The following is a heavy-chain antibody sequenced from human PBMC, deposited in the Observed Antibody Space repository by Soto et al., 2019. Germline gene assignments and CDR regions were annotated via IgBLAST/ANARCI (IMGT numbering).Heavy chain of an antibody. D-gene: IGHD2-2*01. CDR2: ISYDGSNK. CDR1: GFTFSSYA. CDR3: ARDENNIVLVPAATDYYYGMDV. V-gene: IGHV3-30-3*01. Sequence: LRLSCAASGFTFSSYAMHWVRQAPGKGLEWVAVISYDGSNKYYADSVKGRFTISRDNSKNTLYLQMNSLRAEDTAVYYCARDENNIVLVPAATDYYYGMDVWGQGTTVTVSS. J-gene: IGHJ6*02.